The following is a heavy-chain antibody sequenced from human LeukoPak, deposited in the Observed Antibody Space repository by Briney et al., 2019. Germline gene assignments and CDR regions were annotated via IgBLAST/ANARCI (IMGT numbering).Heavy chain of an antibody. CDR3: ARGACSSTSCYGY. V-gene: IGHV3-21*01. CDR1: GFTFSSYS. D-gene: IGHD2-2*01. Sequence: GGSLRLSCAASGFTFSSYSMNWVRQAPGKGLEWVSSISSSSSYIYYADSVKGRFTISRDNAKNSLYLQMNSLRAEDTAVYYCARGACSSTSCYGYWGQGTLVTVSS. CDR2: ISSSSSYI. J-gene: IGHJ4*02.